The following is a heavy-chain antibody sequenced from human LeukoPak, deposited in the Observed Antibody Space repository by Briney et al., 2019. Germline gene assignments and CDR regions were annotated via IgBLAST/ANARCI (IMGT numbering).Heavy chain of an antibody. V-gene: IGHV3-33*01. CDR1: GFTFSSYD. J-gene: IGHJ4*02. CDR2: IWYDGINK. CDR3: ARDRDV. Sequence: GVSLRLSCAASGFTFSSYDMHWVRQAPGKGLEWVAVIWYDGINKYYVDSVKGRFTISRDNSKNTLYLQMNSLRAEDTAVYYCARDRDVWGQGTLVTVSS.